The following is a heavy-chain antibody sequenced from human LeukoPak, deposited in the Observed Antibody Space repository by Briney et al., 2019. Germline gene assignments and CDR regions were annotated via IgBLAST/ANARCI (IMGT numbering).Heavy chain of an antibody. Sequence: GGSLRLSCAASGFTFNNYAMSWVRQAPGKGLEWVSAINASGGTTYYVDSVKGRFTISRDNSENTLFLQMNSLRAEDTAVYYCAKQPREYCSSTSCPNWFDSWGQGTLVTVSS. J-gene: IGHJ5*01. CDR2: INASGGTT. D-gene: IGHD2-2*01. V-gene: IGHV3-23*01. CDR3: AKQPREYCSSTSCPNWFDS. CDR1: GFTFNNYA.